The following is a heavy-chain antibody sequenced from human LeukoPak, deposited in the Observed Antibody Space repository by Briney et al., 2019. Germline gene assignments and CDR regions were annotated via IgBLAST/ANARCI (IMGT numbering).Heavy chain of an antibody. Sequence: GRSLRLSCAASGFTFSSYAMHWVRQAPGRGLEWVVVISYDGSNKYYADSVKGRFTISRDDSKKTLYLQMNSLRAEDTAVYYCAREGQPYNWFDPWGQGTLVTVSS. D-gene: IGHD6-13*01. CDR2: ISYDGSNK. CDR3: AREGQPYNWFDP. CDR1: GFTFSSYA. V-gene: IGHV3-30*01. J-gene: IGHJ5*02.